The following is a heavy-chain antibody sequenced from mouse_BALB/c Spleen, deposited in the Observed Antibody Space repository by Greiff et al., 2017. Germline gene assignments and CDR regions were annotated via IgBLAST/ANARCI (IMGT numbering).Heavy chain of an antibody. CDR3: ARECYDSCSIYCAMDY. J-gene: IGHJ4*01. CDR2: ISRGSSTI. V-gene: IGHV5-17*02. Sequence: EVQLVESGGGLVQPGGSRKLSCAASGFTFSSFGMHWVRQAPEKGLEWVAYISRGSSTIYYADTVKGRFTISRDNPKNTLFLQMTSLRSEGTAMYYCARECYDSCSIYCAMDYWGQGTSVTVSS. CDR1: GFTFSSFG. D-gene: IGHD3-2*01.